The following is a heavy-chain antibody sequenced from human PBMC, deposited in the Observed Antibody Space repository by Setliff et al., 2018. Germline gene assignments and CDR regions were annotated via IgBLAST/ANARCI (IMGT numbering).Heavy chain of an antibody. Sequence: GASVKVSCKASGSPFNTYDINWVRQAPGQGLEWLGRIDLYNAGTTYAEKMETKVTMTVDTSSNIGYMELRSLTSDDTAVYYCVRAPRLEWILPTFDYWGQGTPVTVSS. CDR1: GSPFNTYD. CDR2: IDLYNAGT. V-gene: IGHV1-18*01. D-gene: IGHD3-3*01. J-gene: IGHJ4*02. CDR3: VRAPRLEWILPTFDY.